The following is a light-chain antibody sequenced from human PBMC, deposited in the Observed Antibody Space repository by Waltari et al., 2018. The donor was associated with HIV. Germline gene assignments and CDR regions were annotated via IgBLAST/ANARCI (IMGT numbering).Light chain of an antibody. CDR3: QHYDQYSAIT. CDR1: QNVNRW. V-gene: IGKV1-5*03. Sequence: DIQMTQSPATLSAAVGDRVTITCRASQNVNRWLAWYQQKPGKAPKLLIYKASTLETGVPSRFSCSGAGTEFTLTISSLQPDDFATYYCQHYDQYSAITFGGVTQVEI. J-gene: IGKJ4*01. CDR2: KAS.